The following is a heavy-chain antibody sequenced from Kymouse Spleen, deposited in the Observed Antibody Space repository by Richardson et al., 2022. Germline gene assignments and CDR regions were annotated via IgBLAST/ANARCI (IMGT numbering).Heavy chain of an antibody. J-gene: IGHJ6*02. CDR3: ARGGDYSNSLDGMDV. D-gene: IGHD4-11,IGHD4-11*01. V-gene: IGHV4-34*01. CDR1: GGSFSGYY. Sequence: QVQLQQWGAGLLKPSETLSLTCAVYGGSFSGYYWSWIRQPPGKGLEWIGEINHSGSTNYNPSLKSRVTISVDTSKNQFSLKLSSVTAADTAVYYCARGGDYSNSLDGMDVWGQGTTVTVSS. CDR2: INHSGST.